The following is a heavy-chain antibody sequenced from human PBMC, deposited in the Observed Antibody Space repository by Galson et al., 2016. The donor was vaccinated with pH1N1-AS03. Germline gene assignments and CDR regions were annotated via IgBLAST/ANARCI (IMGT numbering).Heavy chain of an antibody. J-gene: IGHJ4*02. Sequence: PALVKPTQTLTLTCTFSGFSLTTRGVGVGWIRQPPGKALEWLALIYWTEGKHYSPSPQSRLAITMDTSKNHVLLTMTNMDPVDTGTYYCARVPRLWSGFDSWGQGTLVTVSS. CDR1: GFSLTTRGVG. V-gene: IGHV2-5*01. CDR2: IYWTEGK. D-gene: IGHD3-3*01. CDR3: ARVPRLWSGFDS.